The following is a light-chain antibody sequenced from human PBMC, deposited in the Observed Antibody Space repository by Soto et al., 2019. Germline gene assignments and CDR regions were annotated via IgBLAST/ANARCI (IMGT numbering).Light chain of an antibody. V-gene: IGKV1-39*01. CDR3: QQSDSSPHT. J-gene: IGKJ1*01. Sequence: DIRMTQSPSSLSASVGDRVTISCRASQTITRYLHWYRQKPGQAPELLIHAVSTLQSGVPSRFSGSGSGTDFTLTISDLRPEDSATYYCQQSDSSPHTFGQGTNVQFK. CDR1: QTITRY. CDR2: AVS.